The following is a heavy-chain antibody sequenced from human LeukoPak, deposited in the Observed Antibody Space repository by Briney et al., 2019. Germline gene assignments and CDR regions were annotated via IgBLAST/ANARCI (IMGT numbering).Heavy chain of an antibody. J-gene: IGHJ3*02. V-gene: IGHV1-2*02. Sequence: ASVKVSCKASGYTFTGYYMHWVRQAPGQGLEWMGWINPNSGGTNYAQKFQGRVTMTRDTSISTAYMELSRLRSDDTAVYYCAIGNILVGATFRAFDIWGQGTMVAVSS. CDR1: GYTFTGYY. CDR2: INPNSGGT. CDR3: AIGNILVGATFRAFDI. D-gene: IGHD1-26*01.